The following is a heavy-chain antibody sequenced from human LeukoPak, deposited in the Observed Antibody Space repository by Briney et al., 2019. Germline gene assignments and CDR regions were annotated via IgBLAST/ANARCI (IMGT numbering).Heavy chain of an antibody. D-gene: IGHD3-10*01. CDR1: GFTFSGYW. CDR2: IKEDGSEK. Sequence: QTGGSLRLSCAASGFTFSGYWMSWVRQAPGKGLEWVANIKEDGSEKYYVESVKGRFTISRDNSKNMLYLQMNSLRAEDTAVYYCARDRYYGSGSKYYYYGMDVWGQGTTVTVSS. J-gene: IGHJ6*02. CDR3: ARDRYYGSGSKYYYYGMDV. V-gene: IGHV3-7*01.